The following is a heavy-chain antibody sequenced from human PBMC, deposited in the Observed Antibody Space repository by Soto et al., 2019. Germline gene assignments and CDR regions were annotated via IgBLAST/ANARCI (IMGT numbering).Heavy chain of an antibody. CDR2: IIPIFGTA. J-gene: IGHJ6*02. D-gene: IGHD6-19*01. V-gene: IGHV1-69*12. CDR1: GGTFSSYA. CDR3: ASGLREAGISGNYYYGMDV. Sequence: QVQLVQSGAEVKKPGSSVQVSCKASGGTFSSYAFSWVRQAPGQGLEWMGGIIPIFGTADYAQKFQGRVTSTEDESTSTAHMGLSSLRSEDTAVYYCASGLREAGISGNYYYGMDVWRQGTTVTACS.